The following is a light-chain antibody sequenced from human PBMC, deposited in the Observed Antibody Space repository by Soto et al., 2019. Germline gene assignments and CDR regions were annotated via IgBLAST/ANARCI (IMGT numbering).Light chain of an antibody. J-gene: IGKJ5*01. CDR2: DAF. Sequence: EIVLTHSPATLSLSPWEIATLSCRASQSVNSYLAWFQQKPGLAPRLLIFDAFNRPTGIPARFSGSGSGTDFTLTISSLEPEDFAVYYCQQRSNWPITFGQGTRLEIK. V-gene: IGKV3-11*01. CDR3: QQRSNWPIT. CDR1: QSVNSY.